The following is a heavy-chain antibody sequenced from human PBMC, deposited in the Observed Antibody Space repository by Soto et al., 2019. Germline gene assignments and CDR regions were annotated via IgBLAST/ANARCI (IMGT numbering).Heavy chain of an antibody. Sequence: GGSLRLSCAASGFTFSITWMSWVRQAPGKGLEWIGRILSKTDGGTTDYAAPVKGRFIISRDDSKNTLYLQMNSLKIEDTAVYYCRSYFDWVRGYWGQGTLVTVSS. CDR1: GFTFSITW. CDR3: RSYFDWVRGY. CDR2: ILSKTDGGTT. J-gene: IGHJ4*02. V-gene: IGHV3-15*01. D-gene: IGHD3-9*01.